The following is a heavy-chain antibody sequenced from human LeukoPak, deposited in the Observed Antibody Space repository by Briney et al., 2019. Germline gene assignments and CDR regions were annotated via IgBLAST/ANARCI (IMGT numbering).Heavy chain of an antibody. J-gene: IGHJ5*02. CDR3: ARAKGGGWDRNKGWFDP. Sequence: PSETLSLICAVYGGSFSDYYWNWIRQSPGKGLEWIGEINHSGSTRYNPSLTGRVTISVDTSKNQFSLKLSSVTAADTAVYYCARAKGGGWDRNKGWFDPWGQGTLVTVSS. D-gene: IGHD2-15*01. CDR1: GGSFSDYY. V-gene: IGHV4-34*01. CDR2: INHSGST.